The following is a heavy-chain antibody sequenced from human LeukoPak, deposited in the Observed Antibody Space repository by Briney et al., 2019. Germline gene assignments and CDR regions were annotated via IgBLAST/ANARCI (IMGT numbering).Heavy chain of an antibody. J-gene: IGHJ5*02. CDR3: AKTGGIAVAGKPLDFDP. CDR1: GFTFSSYG. CDR2: ISYDGSNK. V-gene: IGHV3-30*18. D-gene: IGHD6-19*01. Sequence: GGSPRLSCAASGFTFSSYGMHWVRQAPGKGLEWVAVISYDGSNKYYADSVKGRFTISRDNSKNTLYLQMNSLRAEDTAVYYCAKTGGIAVAGKPLDFDPWGQGTLVTVSS.